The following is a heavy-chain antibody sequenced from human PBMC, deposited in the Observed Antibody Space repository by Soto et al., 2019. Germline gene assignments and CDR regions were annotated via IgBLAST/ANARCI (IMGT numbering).Heavy chain of an antibody. V-gene: IGHV3-23*01. D-gene: IGHD6-13*01. CDR2: ISGSGGST. CDR3: AKDYSSSWYGHYYYGMDV. J-gene: IGHJ6*02. CDR1: GFTFSSYA. Sequence: GSLRLSCAASGFTFSSYAMSWVRQAPGKGLEWVSAISGSGGSTYYADSVKGRFTISRDNSKNTLYLQMNSLRAEDTAVYYCAKDYSSSWYGHYYYGMDVWGQGTTVTVSS.